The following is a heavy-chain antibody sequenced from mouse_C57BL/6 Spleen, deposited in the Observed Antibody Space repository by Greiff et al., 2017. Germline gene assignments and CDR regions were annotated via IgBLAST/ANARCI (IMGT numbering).Heavy chain of an antibody. CDR1: GFHIKDDY. J-gene: IGHJ4*01. CDR2: IDPEDGDT. Sequence: EVKLQQSGAELVRPGASVKLSCTASGFHIKDDYMHWVKQRPEQGLEWIGRIDPEDGDTEYDPKFQGKATMTAATSSNTAYLQLRSLTSDDSSVYYCTTSDYYGSSSYSIDYWGQGTSVTVSS. CDR3: TTSDYYGSSSYSIDY. D-gene: IGHD1-1*01. V-gene: IGHV14-1*01.